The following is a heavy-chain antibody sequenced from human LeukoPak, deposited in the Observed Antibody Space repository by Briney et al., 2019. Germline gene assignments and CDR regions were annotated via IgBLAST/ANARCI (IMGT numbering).Heavy chain of an antibody. J-gene: IGHJ4*02. CDR1: GGSFSGYY. Sequence: SETLSLTCAVYGGSFSGYYWSWIRQPPGKGLEWIGEINHSGSTNYNPSLKSRVTISVDTSKNQFSLKLSSVTAADTAVYYCARALTLSRRDYWGQGTLVTVSS. CDR2: INHSGST. D-gene: IGHD3-9*01. V-gene: IGHV4-34*01. CDR3: ARALTLSRRDY.